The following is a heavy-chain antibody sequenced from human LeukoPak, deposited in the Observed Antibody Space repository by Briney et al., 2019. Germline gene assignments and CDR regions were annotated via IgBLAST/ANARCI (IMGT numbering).Heavy chain of an antibody. J-gene: IGHJ4*02. D-gene: IGHD3-22*01. Sequence: SETLSLTCTVSGDSLNNRYWDWIRQPPGKGLEWIGEIHAVEGTNYNPSLRSRATVSLDTSKNQFSLKMSSVTAADTAVYYCTSGTDSRKLGYWGQGTLVTVSS. CDR1: GDSLNNRY. V-gene: IGHV4-34*01. CDR3: TSGTDSRKLGY. CDR2: IHAVEGT.